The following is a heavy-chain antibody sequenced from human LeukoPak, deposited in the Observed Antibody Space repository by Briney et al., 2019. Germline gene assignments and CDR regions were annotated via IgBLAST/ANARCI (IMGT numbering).Heavy chain of an antibody. J-gene: IGHJ4*02. CDR1: GFTFSAYS. CDR3: VGSKAPFFYFDY. V-gene: IGHV3-48*01. CDR2: ISSTGSTI. D-gene: IGHD2/OR15-2a*01. Sequence: GGSLRLSCAASGFTFSAYSLRWVGQAPGKGLEWLSYISSTGSTIYYAGSVKGRFTISRDNAKNSLYLQMNSLRAEDTAVYYCVGSKAPFFYFDYWGQGILVTVSS.